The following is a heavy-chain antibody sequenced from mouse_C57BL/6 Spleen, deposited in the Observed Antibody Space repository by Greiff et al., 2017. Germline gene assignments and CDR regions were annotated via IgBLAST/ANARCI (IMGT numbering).Heavy chain of an antibody. CDR2: IHPNSGST. V-gene: IGHV1-64*01. CDR3: AILWYLYAMDY. J-gene: IGHJ4*01. D-gene: IGHD2-1*01. Sequence: QVQLQQPGAELVKPGASVKLSCKASGYTFTSYWMHWVKQRPGQGLEWIGMIHPNSGSTNYNEKFKSKATLTVDKSASTAYMQLSSLTSEDSAVXYCAILWYLYAMDYWGQGTSVTVSS. CDR1: GYTFTSYW.